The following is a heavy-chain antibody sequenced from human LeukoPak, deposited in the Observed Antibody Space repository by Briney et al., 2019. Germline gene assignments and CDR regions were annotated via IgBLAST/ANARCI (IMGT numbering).Heavy chain of an antibody. CDR3: AKSHVSTATGTGRYFDY. J-gene: IGHJ4*02. CDR2: ISSSSAYI. V-gene: IGHV3-21*04. Sequence: GSLRLSCAASEFTFSSYNMNWVRQAPGKGLEWVSSISSSSAYIYYADSVKGRFTISRDNAKNSLYLQMDSLRAEDTAVYYCAKSHVSTATGTGRYFDYWGQGTLVTVSS. CDR1: EFTFSSYN. D-gene: IGHD3-9*01.